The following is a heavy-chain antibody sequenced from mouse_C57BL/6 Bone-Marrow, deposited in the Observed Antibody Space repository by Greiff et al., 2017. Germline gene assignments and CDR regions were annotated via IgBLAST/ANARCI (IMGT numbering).Heavy chain of an antibody. CDR1: GYTFTSYW. CDR3: ARSSPLGRGFDN. V-gene: IGHV1-55*01. D-gene: IGHD4-1*01. CDR2: FYPTSGRT. Sequence: QVQLQQPGAELVKPGASVKMSCKASGYTFTSYWITWVKQRPGQGLEWIGDFYPTSGRTNYNEKFKSKAILTVDTSSNTAYMQLSSLTSEDSAVLYCARSSPLGRGFDNWGQGTTLTVSS. J-gene: IGHJ2*01.